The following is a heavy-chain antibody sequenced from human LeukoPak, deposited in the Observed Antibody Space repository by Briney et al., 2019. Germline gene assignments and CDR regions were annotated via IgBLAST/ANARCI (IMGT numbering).Heavy chain of an antibody. Sequence: GGSLRLSCAASGFTFSSYWMSWVRQAPGKGLEWVANIKQDGSEKYYVDSVKGRFTISRDNAKNSLYLQMNSLRAEDTAVYYCARVSGFSYSYGGYWGQGTLVTVSS. V-gene: IGHV3-7*01. CDR2: IKQDGSEK. CDR3: ARVSGFSYSYGGY. CDR1: GFTFSSYW. J-gene: IGHJ4*02. D-gene: IGHD5-18*01.